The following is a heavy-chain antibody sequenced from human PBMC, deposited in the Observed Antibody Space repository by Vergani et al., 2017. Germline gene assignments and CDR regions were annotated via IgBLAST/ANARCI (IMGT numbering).Heavy chain of an antibody. D-gene: IGHD3-3*01. J-gene: IGHJ6*03. CDR1: GYSFTSYW. Sequence: EVQLVQSGAEVKKPGESLKISCKGSGYSFTSYWIGWVRQMPGKGLEWVSGISWNSGSIGYADSVKGRFTISRDNAKNSLYLQMNSLRAEDTALYYCAKDGVVKGGYYYYYMDVWGKGTTVTVSS. CDR3: AKDGVVKGGYYYYYMDV. V-gene: IGHV3-9*01. CDR2: ISWNSGSI.